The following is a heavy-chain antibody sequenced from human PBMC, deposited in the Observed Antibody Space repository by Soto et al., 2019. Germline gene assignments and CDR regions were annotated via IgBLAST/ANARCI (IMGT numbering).Heavy chain of an antibody. J-gene: IGHJ3*01. CDR3: VRDRRIYYSDPHDEFVASDYEL. Sequence: QVQLIQSEAEVKKPGSSVRVSCTASGGIFGSHGFSWVRQAPGQRLEWVGGFIPIFRTLTYTEKFQARVRIAADESTNTVYLDRSSLTSEDTAVYYCVRDRRIYYSDPHDEFVASDYELWGQGTMVSVSS. CDR2: FIPIFRTL. V-gene: IGHV1-69*01. D-gene: IGHD3-22*01. CDR1: GGIFGSHG.